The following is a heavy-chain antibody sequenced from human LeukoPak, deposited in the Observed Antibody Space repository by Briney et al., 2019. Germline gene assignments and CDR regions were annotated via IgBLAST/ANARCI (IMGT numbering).Heavy chain of an antibody. Sequence: SQTLSLTCAVSGGSISSGGYSWSWIRQPPGRGLEWIVYIYHSGSTYYNPSLKSRVTISVDRSKNQFSLKLSSVTAADTAVYYCARGIAVAGRFDYWGQGTLVTVSS. V-gene: IGHV4-30-2*01. CDR1: GGSISSGGYS. J-gene: IGHJ4*02. CDR2: IYHSGST. D-gene: IGHD6-19*01. CDR3: ARGIAVAGRFDY.